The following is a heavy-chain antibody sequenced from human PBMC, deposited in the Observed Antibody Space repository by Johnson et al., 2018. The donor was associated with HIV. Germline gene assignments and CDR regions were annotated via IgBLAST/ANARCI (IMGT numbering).Heavy chain of an antibody. CDR3: AKGIKKELGEDDAFDI. CDR2: ISGSGVST. J-gene: IGHJ3*02. CDR1: GFTFSSYA. D-gene: IGHD1-26*01. Sequence: VQLVESGGGLVKPGGSLRLSCAASGFTFSSYAMSWVRQAPGKGLEWVSVISGSGVSTYYADSVKGRFTISRDNSKNTLYLQMNSMRAEDTAVYYCAKGIKKELGEDDAFDIWGQGTMVTVSS. V-gene: IGHV3-23*04.